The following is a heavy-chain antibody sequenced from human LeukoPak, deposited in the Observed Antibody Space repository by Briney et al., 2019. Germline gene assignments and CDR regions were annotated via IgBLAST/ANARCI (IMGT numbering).Heavy chain of an antibody. CDR3: ARDSRQWLRSYYYYYGMDV. D-gene: IGHD6-19*01. CDR1: GYTFTSHY. Sequence: ASVKVSCKASGYTFTSHYMHWVRQAPGQGLELMGIINPSGVSTSYAQKFQGRVTMTRDTSTSTVYMELSSLRSEDTAVYYCARDSRQWLRSYYYYYGMDVWGQGTTVTVSS. V-gene: IGHV1-46*01. J-gene: IGHJ6*02. CDR2: INPSGVST.